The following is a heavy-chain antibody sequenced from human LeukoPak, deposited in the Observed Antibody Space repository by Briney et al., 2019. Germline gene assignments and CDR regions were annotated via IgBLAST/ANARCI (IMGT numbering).Heavy chain of an antibody. CDR2: INTNTGGT. V-gene: IGHV1-2*06. CDR1: GYTFTGYY. CDR3: ARAGYYGSGSHYYMDV. D-gene: IGHD3-10*01. J-gene: IGHJ6*03. Sequence: ASVKVSCKASGYTFTGYYMHWVRQAPGQGLEWMGRINTNTGGTNYAQKFQGRVSMTRDTSISTAYMELRSLRSDDTAVYYCARAGYYGSGSHYYMDVWGKGTTVTVSS.